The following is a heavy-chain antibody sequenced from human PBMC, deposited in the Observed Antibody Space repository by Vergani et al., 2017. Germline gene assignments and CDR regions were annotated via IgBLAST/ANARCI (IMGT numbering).Heavy chain of an antibody. CDR3: ARREYYYVISGYYRLYYYYYMDF. CDR2: ISSSGSTI. D-gene: IGHD3-22*01. J-gene: IGHJ6*03. Sequence: QVQLVESGGGLVKPGGSLRLSCAASGFTFSDYYMSWIRQAPGKGLEWVSYISSSGSTIYYADSVKGRFTISRDNAKNSLYLQMNSLRAEDTAVYYCARREYYYVISGYYRLYYYYYMDFWGKGTTVTVSS. CDR1: GFTFSDYY. V-gene: IGHV3-11*04.